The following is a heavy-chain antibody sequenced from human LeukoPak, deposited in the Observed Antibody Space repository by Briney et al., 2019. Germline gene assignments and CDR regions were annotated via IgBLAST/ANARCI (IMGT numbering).Heavy chain of an antibody. Sequence: GGSLRLSCAASGFIFSNRFMSWVRQAPGKGLEWVSSISADGGNIYYADSVKGRFTISRGNSKNTLFLQMSSLRAEDTAIYYCAKESGWTTGYGLDVWGQGTTVTVSS. CDR1: GFIFSNRF. CDR3: AKESGWTTGYGLDV. V-gene: IGHV3-23*01. J-gene: IGHJ6*02. CDR2: ISADGGNI. D-gene: IGHD6-19*01.